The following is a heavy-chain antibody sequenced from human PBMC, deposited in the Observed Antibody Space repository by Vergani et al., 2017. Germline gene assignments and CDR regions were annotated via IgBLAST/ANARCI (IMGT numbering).Heavy chain of an antibody. Sequence: QLQLQESGPGLVKPSETLSLTCTVSGGSISSSSYYWGWIRQPPGKGLEWIGSIYYSGSTYYNPSLKSRGTISVDTSKNQFSLKLSSVTAADTAVYYCAREGVGYEVDYWGQGTLVTVSS. CDR1: GGSISSSSYY. CDR3: AREGVGYEVDY. D-gene: IGHD5-12*01. J-gene: IGHJ4*02. V-gene: IGHV4-39*07. CDR2: IYYSGST.